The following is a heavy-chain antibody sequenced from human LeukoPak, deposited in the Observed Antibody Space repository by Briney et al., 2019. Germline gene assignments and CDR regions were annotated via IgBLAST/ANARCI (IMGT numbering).Heavy chain of an antibody. V-gene: IGHV1-18*04. CDR1: GYTFTSYG. D-gene: IGHD6-19*01. J-gene: IGHJ4*02. CDR2: ISAYNGNT. Sequence: ASVKVSCKAPGYTFTSYGISWVRQAPGQGLEWMGWISAYNGNTNYAQKVQGRVTMTTDTSTSTAYMELRSLRSDDTAVYYCARGPRSLYSSGWYYFDYWGQGTLVTVSS. CDR3: ARGPRSLYSSGWYYFDY.